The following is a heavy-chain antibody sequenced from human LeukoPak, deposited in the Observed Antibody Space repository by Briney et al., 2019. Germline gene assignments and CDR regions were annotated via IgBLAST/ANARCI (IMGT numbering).Heavy chain of an antibody. V-gene: IGHV3-48*04. CDR1: GFTFSSYA. J-gene: IGHJ6*03. Sequence: PGGSLRLSCAASGFTFSSYAMSWVRQAPGKGLEWVSYISTSSSTIYYADSVKGRFTISRDNAKNALYLQMNSLRAEDTAVYYCARVPSGYTLGYGYYYYMDVWGKGTTVTVSS. CDR3: ARVPSGYTLGYGYYYYMDV. CDR2: ISTSSSTI. D-gene: IGHD5-18*01.